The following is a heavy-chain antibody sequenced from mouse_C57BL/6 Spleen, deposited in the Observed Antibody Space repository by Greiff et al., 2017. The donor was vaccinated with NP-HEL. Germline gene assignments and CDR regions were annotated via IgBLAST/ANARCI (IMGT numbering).Heavy chain of an antibody. J-gene: IGHJ1*03. D-gene: IGHD1-1*01. CDR1: GFSLTSYA. CDR2: IWTGGGT. CDR3: ARTLLYYGSSHWYFDV. Sequence: VQLVESGPGLVAPSQSLSITCTVSGFSLTSYAISWVRQPPGKGLEWLGVIWTGGGTNYNSALKSRLSISKDNSKSQVFLKMNSLQTDDTARYYCARTLLYYGSSHWYFDVWGTGTTVTVSS. V-gene: IGHV2-9-1*01.